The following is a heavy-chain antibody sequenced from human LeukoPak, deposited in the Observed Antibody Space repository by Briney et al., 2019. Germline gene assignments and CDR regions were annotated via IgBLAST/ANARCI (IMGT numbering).Heavy chain of an antibody. CDR1: GGSISSYY. CDR2: IYYSGST. CDR3: AREGGGQVFDY. Sequence: SETLSLTCTVSGGSISSYYWSWIRQPPGKGLEWIGYIYYSGSTNYNPSLKSRVTISVDTSKNQFSLKLSSVTAADTAVYYCAREGGGQVFDYWGQGTLVTVSP. J-gene: IGHJ4*02. V-gene: IGHV4-59*01. D-gene: IGHD3-16*01.